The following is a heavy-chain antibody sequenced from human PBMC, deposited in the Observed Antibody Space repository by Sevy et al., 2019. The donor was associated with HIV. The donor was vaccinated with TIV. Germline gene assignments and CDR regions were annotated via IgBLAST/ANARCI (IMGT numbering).Heavy chain of an antibody. V-gene: IGHV3-23*01. CDR2: ISGSGGST. Sequence: GGCLRLSCAASGFTFSSYAMSWVRQAPGKGLEWLSAISGSGGSTYYADSVKGRFTISRDNSKNTLYLQMNSLRAEDTHAYYCAQEFVGFSSGYYSWGQGTLVTVSS. CDR3: AQEFVGFSSGYYS. J-gene: IGHJ4*02. D-gene: IGHD3-22*01. CDR1: GFTFSSYA.